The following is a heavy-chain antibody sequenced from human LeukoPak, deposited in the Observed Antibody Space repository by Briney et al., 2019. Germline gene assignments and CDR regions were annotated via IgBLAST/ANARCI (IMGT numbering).Heavy chain of an antibody. V-gene: IGHV3-7*01. CDR2: IQPDGSGA. J-gene: IGHJ3*02. D-gene: IGHD4-17*01. CDR1: GFTFRGYW. Sequence: GGSLRLSCVTSGFTFRGYWMSWFRQAPGKGLEWVGNIQPDGSGAFYVDAMRGRFTISRDNAKNILYLQMNNLRPEDTAVYYCARMTTVTTEGIWGQGTMVTVSS. CDR3: ARMTTVTTEGI.